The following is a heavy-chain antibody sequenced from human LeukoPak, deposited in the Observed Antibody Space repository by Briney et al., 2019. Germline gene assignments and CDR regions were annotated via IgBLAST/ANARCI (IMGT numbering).Heavy chain of an antibody. J-gene: IGHJ5*02. Sequence: GGSLRLSCAASGFTFSSYAMSWVRQAPGKGLEWVSAISGSGGSTYYADSVKGRFTISRDNSKNTLYLQMNSLRAEDTAVYYCARGVDYGDYSAPWGQGTLVTVSS. D-gene: IGHD4-17*01. CDR1: GFTFSSYA. CDR3: ARGVDYGDYSAP. V-gene: IGHV3-23*01. CDR2: ISGSGGST.